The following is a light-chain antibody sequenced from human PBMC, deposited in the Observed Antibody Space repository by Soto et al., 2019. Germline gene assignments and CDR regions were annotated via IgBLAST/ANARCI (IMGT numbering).Light chain of an antibody. CDR2: GAS. J-gene: IGKJ3*01. CDR3: LQDDSYPLT. CDR1: QAIRVD. V-gene: IGKV1-6*01. Sequence: AIQMTQSPSSLSASVGDRVTITCRASQAIRVDLGWYQQKPGKAPKSLIYGASHLHSGVPSRFSGSGYDTDFTLTISSLQPEDFATYYCLQDDSYPLTFGPGTKVDIK.